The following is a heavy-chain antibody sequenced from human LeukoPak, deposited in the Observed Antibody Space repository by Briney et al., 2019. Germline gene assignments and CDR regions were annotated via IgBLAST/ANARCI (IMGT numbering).Heavy chain of an antibody. J-gene: IGHJ4*02. Sequence: ASVEVSCKASGYTFTSYGISWVRQAPGQGLEWMGWISAYNGNTNYAQKLQGRVTMTTDTSTSTAYMELRSLRSDDTAVYYCARGRGPWATVHPPKYWGQGTLVTVSS. CDR3: ARGRGPWATVHPPKY. D-gene: IGHD4-17*01. V-gene: IGHV1-18*01. CDR2: ISAYNGNT. CDR1: GYTFTSYG.